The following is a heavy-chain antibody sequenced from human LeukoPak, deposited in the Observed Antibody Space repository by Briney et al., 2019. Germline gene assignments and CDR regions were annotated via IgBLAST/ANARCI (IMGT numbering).Heavy chain of an antibody. Sequence: SETLSLTCTVSAGSISSSSYYWGWIRQPPGKGLEWIGSIYYSGSTYYNPSLKSRVTISVDTSKNQFSLKLSSVTAADTAVYYCARRGAWELHDAFDIWGQGTMVTVSS. V-gene: IGHV4-39*01. CDR2: IYYSGST. D-gene: IGHD1-26*01. CDR1: AGSISSSSYY. CDR3: ARRGAWELHDAFDI. J-gene: IGHJ3*02.